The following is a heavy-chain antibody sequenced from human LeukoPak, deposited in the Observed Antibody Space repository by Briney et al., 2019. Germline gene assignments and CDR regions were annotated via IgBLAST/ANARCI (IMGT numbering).Heavy chain of an antibody. CDR2: ISNSGGTT. V-gene: IGHV3-23*01. D-gene: IGHD2-2*02. CDR1: GFTFSSYS. CDR3: AKSGCSSTSCYSILSGWLDP. J-gene: IGHJ5*02. Sequence: GGSLRLSCAASGFTFSSYSMNWVRQAPGKGLEWVSGISNSGGTTYYADSVKGRFTISRDNSKNTLYLQMNSLRAEDTAVYYCAKSGCSSTSCYSILSGWLDPWGQGTLVTVSS.